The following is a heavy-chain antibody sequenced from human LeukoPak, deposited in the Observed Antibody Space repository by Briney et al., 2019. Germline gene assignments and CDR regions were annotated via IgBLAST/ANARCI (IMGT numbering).Heavy chain of an antibody. CDR3: ATRILPYSSSSVFNS. D-gene: IGHD6-6*01. J-gene: IGHJ4*02. CDR2: INPSGSSA. Sequence: ASVKVSCKASGHTFNIYYINWVRQAPGQGLEWMGRINPSGSSASYAQQFQGRVTVTRDTSTSTVYMELSSLRSEDTALYYCATRILPYSSSSVFNSWGQGTLVTVSS. CDR1: GHTFNIYY. V-gene: IGHV1-46*02.